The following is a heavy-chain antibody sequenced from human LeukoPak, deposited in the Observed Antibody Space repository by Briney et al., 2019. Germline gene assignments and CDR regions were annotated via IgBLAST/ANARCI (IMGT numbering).Heavy chain of an antibody. Sequence: PGRSLRLSCAASGFTFSSYAMHWVRQAPGKGLEWVAFIRYDGSNKYYADSVKGRFTISRDNSKNTLYLQMNSLRAEDTAVYYCAKGGYCSSTSCKPVDYWGQGTLVTVSS. CDR3: AKGGYCSSTSCKPVDY. CDR2: IRYDGSNK. J-gene: IGHJ4*02. CDR1: GFTFSSYA. V-gene: IGHV3-30*02. D-gene: IGHD2-2*01.